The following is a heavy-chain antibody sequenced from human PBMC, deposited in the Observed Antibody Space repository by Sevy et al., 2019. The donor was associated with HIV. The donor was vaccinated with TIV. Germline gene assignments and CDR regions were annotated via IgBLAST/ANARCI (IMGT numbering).Heavy chain of an antibody. CDR3: AKDRWGIAAAGTGVVDY. D-gene: IGHD6-13*01. CDR1: GYTFTGYY. J-gene: IGHJ4*02. V-gene: IGHV1-2*02. Sequence: ASVKVSCKASGYTFTGYYMHWVRQAPGQGLEWMGWINPNSGGTDYAQKFQGRVTMTRDTSISIAYMELSRLRSDDTAVYFCAKDRWGIAAAGTGVVDYWGQGALVTVSS. CDR2: INPNSGGT.